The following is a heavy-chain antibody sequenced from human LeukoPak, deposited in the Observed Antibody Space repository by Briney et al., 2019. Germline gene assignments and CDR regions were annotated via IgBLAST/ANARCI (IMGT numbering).Heavy chain of an antibody. D-gene: IGHD3-3*02. CDR2: IIPIFGTA. V-gene: IGHV1-69*05. CDR1: GGTFSSYA. CDR3: ARISAFDI. J-gene: IGHJ3*02. Sequence: ASVKLSRKASGGTFSSYAISWVRQAPGQGLEWMGGIIPIFGTANYAQKFQCRVTITTDESTSTAYMELSSLRSEDTAVYYCARISAFDIWGQGTMVTVSS.